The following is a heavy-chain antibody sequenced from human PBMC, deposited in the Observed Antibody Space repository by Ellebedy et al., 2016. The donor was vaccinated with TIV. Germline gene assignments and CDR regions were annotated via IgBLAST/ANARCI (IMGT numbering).Heavy chain of an antibody. Sequence: GESLKISCAASGFTISSNYMSWVRQAPGKGLEWVSVMNSDGSTYYADSVKGRFTISRDNFQNTLYLHMDNLRAEDTAVYYCARDVVVTAKDYFDYWGQGTLVTVSS. V-gene: IGHV3-66*01. D-gene: IGHD2-21*02. CDR3: ARDVVVTAKDYFDY. J-gene: IGHJ4*02. CDR2: MNSDGST. CDR1: GFTISSNY.